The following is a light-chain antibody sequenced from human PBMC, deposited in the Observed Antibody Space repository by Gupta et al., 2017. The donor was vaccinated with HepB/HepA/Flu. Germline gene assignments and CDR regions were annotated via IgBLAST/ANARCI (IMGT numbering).Light chain of an antibody. CDR2: WAS. Sequence: SVLYSSNSKNYLAWYQQKPGQPPRLLIYWASTRESGVPDRFSGSGSGTDFTLTISSLQAEDVAVYYCQQYYSTPLTFGQGTKVEIK. V-gene: IGKV4-1*01. CDR3: QQYYSTPLT. J-gene: IGKJ1*01. CDR1: SVLYSSNSKNY.